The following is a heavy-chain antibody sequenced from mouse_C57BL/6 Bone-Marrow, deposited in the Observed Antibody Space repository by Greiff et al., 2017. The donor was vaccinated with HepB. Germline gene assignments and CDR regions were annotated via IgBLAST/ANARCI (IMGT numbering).Heavy chain of an antibody. V-gene: IGHV7-3*01. CDR2: IRNKANGYTT. CDR3: ARYTTVVADY. D-gene: IGHD1-1*01. Sequence: EVNLVESGGGLVQPGGSLSLSCAASGFTFTDYYMSWVRQPPGKALEWLGFIRNKANGYTTEYSASVKGRFTISRDNSQSILYLQMNALRAEDSATYYCARYTTVVADYWGQGTTLTVSS. CDR1: GFTFTDYY. J-gene: IGHJ2*01.